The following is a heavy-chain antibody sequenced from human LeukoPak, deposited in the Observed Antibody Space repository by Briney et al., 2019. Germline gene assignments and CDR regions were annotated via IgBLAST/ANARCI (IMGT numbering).Heavy chain of an antibody. V-gene: IGHV4-39*01. J-gene: IGHJ1*01. CDR3: ARRRYYDSTGYFE. CDR2: IYHSGRT. D-gene: IGHD3-22*01. CDR1: GDNISSSSYY. Sequence: SETLSLTCAVSGDNISSSSYYWGWIRQSPGTGLEWIGDIYHSGRTYYNPSLKSRVAISIDTSKNQFSLRLRSMTAADTAVFYCARRRYYDSTGYFEWGRGTLVTVSS.